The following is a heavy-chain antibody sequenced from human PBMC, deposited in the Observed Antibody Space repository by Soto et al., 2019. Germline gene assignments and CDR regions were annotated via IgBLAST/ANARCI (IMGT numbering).Heavy chain of an antibody. V-gene: IGHV3-33*01. CDR1: GFTFSSYG. CDR2: IWYDGSNK. CDR3: ARAEGIAAAGNGFDY. J-gene: IGHJ4*02. Sequence: GGSLRLSCAASGFTFSSYGMHWVRQAPGKGLEWVAVIWYDGSNKYYADSVKGRFTISRDNSKNTLYLQMNSLRAEDTAVYYCARAEGIAAAGNGFDYWGQGTLVTVSS. D-gene: IGHD6-13*01.